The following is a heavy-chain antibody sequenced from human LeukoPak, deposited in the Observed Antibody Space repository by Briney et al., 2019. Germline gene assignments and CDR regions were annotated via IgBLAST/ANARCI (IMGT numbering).Heavy chain of an antibody. Sequence: SETLSLTCTVSGGSISSYYWSWIRQPPGKGLDWIGYISYPGSTNYNPSLNSRVTISIDTSKNQFSLKLSSVTAADTAVYYCARGIGELLSYYYYYYMDVWGKGTTVTISS. D-gene: IGHD3-10*01. J-gene: IGHJ6*03. CDR3: ARGIGELLSYYYYYYMDV. CDR1: GGSISSYY. CDR2: ISYPGST. V-gene: IGHV4-59*01.